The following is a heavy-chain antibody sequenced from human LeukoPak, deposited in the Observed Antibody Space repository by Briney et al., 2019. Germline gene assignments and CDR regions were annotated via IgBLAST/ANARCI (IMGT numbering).Heavy chain of an antibody. CDR2: ISAYNGNT. V-gene: IGHV1-18*01. CDR1: GYTFTSYG. J-gene: IGHJ6*02. Sequence: ATVKVSCKASGYTFTSYGISWVRQAPGQGLEWMGWISAYNGNTNYAQNLQARVTMTTDTSTSTAYMELRSLRSDDTAVYYCARDQPDYYGSGSYYTDSSYGMDVWGQGTTVTVSS. D-gene: IGHD3-10*01. CDR3: ARDQPDYYGSGSYYTDSSYGMDV.